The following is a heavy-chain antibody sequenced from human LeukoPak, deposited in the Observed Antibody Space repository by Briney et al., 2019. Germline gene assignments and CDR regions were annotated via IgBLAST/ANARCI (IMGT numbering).Heavy chain of an antibody. J-gene: IGHJ4*02. CDR2: ISGSGGST. CDR1: GFTFSSYA. Sequence: PGGSLRLSCAASGFTFSSYAMSWVRQAPGKGLEWVSAISGSGGSTYYADSVKGRFTISRDNSENTLYLQMNSLRAEDTAVYYCAKKAGAAREGVFFYFDYWGQGTLVTVSS. CDR3: AKKAGAAREGVFFYFDY. V-gene: IGHV3-23*01. D-gene: IGHD6-6*01.